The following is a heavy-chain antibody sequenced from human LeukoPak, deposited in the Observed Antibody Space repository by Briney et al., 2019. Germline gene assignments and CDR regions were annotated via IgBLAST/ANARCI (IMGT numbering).Heavy chain of an antibody. J-gene: IGHJ4*02. CDR3: ASVGIAVALDY. V-gene: IGHV3-21*01. CDR2: ISSSSSYI. CDR1: GFTFSSYS. Sequence: PGRSLRLSCAASGFTFSSYSMNWVRQAPGKGLEWVSSISSSSSYIYYADSVKGRFTISRDNAKNSLYLQMNSLRAEDTAVYYCASVGIAVALDYWGQGTLVTVSS. D-gene: IGHD6-19*01.